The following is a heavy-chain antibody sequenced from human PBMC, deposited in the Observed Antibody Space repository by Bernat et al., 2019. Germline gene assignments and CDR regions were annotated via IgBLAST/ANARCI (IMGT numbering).Heavy chain of an antibody. CDR1: GFTFSSYW. V-gene: IGHV3-7*01. CDR2: IKQDGSEK. J-gene: IGHJ6*03. Sequence: EVQLVESGGGLVQPGGSLRLSCAASGFTFSSYWMSWVRQAPGKGLEWVANIKQDGSEKYYVDSVKGRFTISRDNAKNSLYLQMNSLRAEDTAVYYCYTYDFWSSYYYYMDVWDKGTTVTVSS. D-gene: IGHD3-3*01. CDR3: YTYDFWSSYYYYMDV.